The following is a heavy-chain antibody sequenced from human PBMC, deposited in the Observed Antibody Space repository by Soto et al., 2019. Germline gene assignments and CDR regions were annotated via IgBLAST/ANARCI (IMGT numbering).Heavy chain of an antibody. CDR2: IYYSGST. Sequence: CTVSGRSISRKSYYRGWPSQPPGKGLEWIGSIYYSGSTYYNPSLKSRVTISVDTSKNQFSLKLSSVTAADTAVYYCARTMTTVVTLDYWGQGTLVTVSS. CDR3: ARTMTTVVTLDY. D-gene: IGHD4-17*01. CDR1: GRSISRKSYY. J-gene: IGHJ4*02. V-gene: IGHV4-39*01.